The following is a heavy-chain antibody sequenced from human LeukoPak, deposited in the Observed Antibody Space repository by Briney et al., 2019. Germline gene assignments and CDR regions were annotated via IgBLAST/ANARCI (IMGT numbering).Heavy chain of an antibody. CDR3: AIEDITFLFAFDI. D-gene: IGHD2-15*01. Sequence: GGSLRLSCAASGFTFSSNYMSWVRQAPGKGLEWVSVIYSGGSTYYADSVKGRFTISRDNSKSTLYLQMNSLRAEDTAIYFCAIEDITFLFAFDIWGQGTLVTVSS. CDR2: IYSGGST. J-gene: IGHJ3*02. CDR1: GFTFSSNY. V-gene: IGHV3-53*01.